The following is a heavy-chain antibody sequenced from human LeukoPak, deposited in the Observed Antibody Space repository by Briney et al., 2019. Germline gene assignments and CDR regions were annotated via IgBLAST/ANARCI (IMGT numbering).Heavy chain of an antibody. CDR3: AKARTVTKGIWDY. J-gene: IGHJ4*02. Sequence: GGSLRLSCAASGFTFSSYAMSWVRQAPGKGLEWVSAISGSGGSTYYADSVKGRFTTSRDNSKNTLYLQMNSLRAEDTAVYYCAKARTVTKGIWDYWGQGTLVTVSS. V-gene: IGHV3-23*01. CDR1: GFTFSSYA. CDR2: ISGSGGST. D-gene: IGHD4-17*01.